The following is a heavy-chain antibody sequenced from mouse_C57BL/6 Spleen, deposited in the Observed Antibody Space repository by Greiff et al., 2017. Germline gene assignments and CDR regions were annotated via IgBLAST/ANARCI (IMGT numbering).Heavy chain of an antibody. CDR3: AIPHGSSYFGC. V-gene: IGHV1-74*01. CDR2: IHPSASDT. J-gene: IGHJ2*01. Sequence: QVQLQQPGAELVKPGASVKVSCKASGYTFTSYWMHWVKQRPGQGLEWIGRIHPSASDTNYNQKFKGKATLTVDKSSSTAYMQLSSLTSEDSAVYYCAIPHGSSYFGCWGQGTTLTVSS. D-gene: IGHD1-1*01. CDR1: GYTFTSYW.